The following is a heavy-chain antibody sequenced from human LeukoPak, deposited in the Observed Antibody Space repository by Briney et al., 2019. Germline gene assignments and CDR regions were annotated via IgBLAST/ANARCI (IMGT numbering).Heavy chain of an antibody. D-gene: IGHD1-26*01. CDR1: GFTFTGYY. V-gene: IGHV1-2*02. Sequence: ASVKVSCKASGFTFTGYYMHWVRQAPGQGLEWMGWINPNSGATKSAQRFQGRVTMTRDTFSSTVHIDLSRLTSDDTAMYYCARGGGRYHVDYWGQGTLVTVSS. CDR3: ARGGGRYHVDY. CDR2: INPNSGAT. J-gene: IGHJ4*02.